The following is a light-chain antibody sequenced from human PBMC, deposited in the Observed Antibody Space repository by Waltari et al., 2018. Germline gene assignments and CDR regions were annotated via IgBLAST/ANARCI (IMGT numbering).Light chain of an antibody. CDR2: DVN. J-gene: IGLJ3*02. Sequence: QSDLTQPASVSGSPGPSITISCTAATSSIISDNHVSWYQQHPGKAPKVVIYDVNYRPSGVSPRFSGSRSGNTASLTISGVQADDEADYYCSSYTSSSTWVFGGGTKLTVL. CDR1: TSSIISDNH. CDR3: SSYTSSSTWV. V-gene: IGLV2-14*03.